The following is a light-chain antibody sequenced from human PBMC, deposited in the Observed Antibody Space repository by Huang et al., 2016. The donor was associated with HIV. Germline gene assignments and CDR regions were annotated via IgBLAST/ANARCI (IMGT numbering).Light chain of an antibody. V-gene: IGKV3-11*01. CDR2: DTS. Sequence: EIVLTQSPATVSLSPGERATLSCRASQSIRNYLACYQQKPCQAPRLLIYDTSTRATGTPARFSGSGSGTDFTLTISSLEPEDIATYYCQQRTNRPLFGGGTKVEIK. J-gene: IGKJ4*01. CDR3: QQRTNRPL. CDR1: QSIRNY.